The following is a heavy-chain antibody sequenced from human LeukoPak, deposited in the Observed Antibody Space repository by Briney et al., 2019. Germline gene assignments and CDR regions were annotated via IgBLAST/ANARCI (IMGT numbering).Heavy chain of an antibody. V-gene: IGHV4-34*01. CDR3: ARGQPPTYYYDSSGYSTGLDSFDI. CDR2: INHSGST. J-gene: IGHJ3*02. CDR1: GGSFSGYY. D-gene: IGHD3-22*01. Sequence: SETLSLTCAVYGGSFSGYYWSWIRQPPGKGLEWIGEINHSGSTNYNPSLKSRVTISVDTSKNQFSLKRSSVTATDTAVYYCARGQPPTYYYDSSGYSTGLDSFDIWGQGTMVTVSS.